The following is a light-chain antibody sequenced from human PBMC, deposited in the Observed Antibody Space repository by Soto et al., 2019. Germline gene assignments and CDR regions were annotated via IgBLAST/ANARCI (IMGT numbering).Light chain of an antibody. Sequence: QSALTQPRSVSGSPGQSVTISCTGTSSDVGGYNYVSWYQQHPGKAPKLTIYDVNKWPSGVPDRFSGSKSGNTASLTISGLQAEDEADYYCGSYGGSYVVFGGGTKLTVL. V-gene: IGLV2-11*01. CDR1: SSDVGGYNY. CDR2: DVN. J-gene: IGLJ2*01. CDR3: GSYGGSYVV.